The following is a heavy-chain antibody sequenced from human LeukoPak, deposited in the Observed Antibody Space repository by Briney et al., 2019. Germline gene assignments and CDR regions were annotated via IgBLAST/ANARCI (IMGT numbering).Heavy chain of an antibody. D-gene: IGHD3-10*01. CDR3: AKSGDSGSGTYYNYYFYYYMDV. V-gene: IGHV3-23*01. CDR2: ITGSGGST. Sequence: GGSLRLSCAASGFTFSTYAMSWVRQAPGKGLEWVSTITGSGGSTYYADSVKGRFTITRDNPKNTLYLQMNSMTAEDTAVYYCAKSGDSGSGTYYNYYFYYYMDVWGRGTTVTVSS. CDR1: GFTFSTYA. J-gene: IGHJ6*03.